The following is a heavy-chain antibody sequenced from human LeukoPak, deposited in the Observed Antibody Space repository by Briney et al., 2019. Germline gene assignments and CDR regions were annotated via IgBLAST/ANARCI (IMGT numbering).Heavy chain of an antibody. CDR2: TYYRSKWYT. J-gene: IGHJ4*02. V-gene: IGHV6-1*01. Sequence: SQTLSLTCAISGDSVSSNSAAWNWIRQSPSRGLEWLGRTYYRSKWYTYYAVSVKSRISINRDASKNQISLQLNSVTPEDTAVYYCARSTGPIDYWGQGTLVTVSS. CDR3: ARSTGPIDY. CDR1: GDSVSSNSAA. D-gene: IGHD1-1*01.